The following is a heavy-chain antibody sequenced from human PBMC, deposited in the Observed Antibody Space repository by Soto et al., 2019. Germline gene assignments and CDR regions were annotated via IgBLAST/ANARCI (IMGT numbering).Heavy chain of an antibody. D-gene: IGHD2-2*01. J-gene: IGHJ4*02. CDR2: ISSNGGST. CDR3: ARSSSVAGGDFDF. CDR1: GFTFSSYA. V-gene: IGHV3-64*02. Sequence: GGSLRLSCAASGFTFSSYAMHWVRQAPGKGLEYVSAISSNGGSTYYADSVKGRFTISRDNSKNTLYLQMGSLRAEDMAVYYFARSSSVAGGDFDFCAQGTLVTVSS.